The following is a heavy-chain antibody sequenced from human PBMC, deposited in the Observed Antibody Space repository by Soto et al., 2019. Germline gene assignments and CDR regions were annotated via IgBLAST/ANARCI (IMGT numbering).Heavy chain of an antibody. D-gene: IGHD3-10*01. CDR3: ARVRVLTKEFDY. J-gene: IGHJ4*02. CDR1: GYTSTSYA. V-gene: IGHV1-3*01. CDR2: INAGNGNT. Sequence: ASVKVSCKASGYTSTSYAMHWVRQAPGQRLEWMGWINAGNGNTKYSQKFQGRVTITRDTSASTAYMELSSLRSEDTAVYYCARVRVLTKEFDYWGQGTLVTVSS.